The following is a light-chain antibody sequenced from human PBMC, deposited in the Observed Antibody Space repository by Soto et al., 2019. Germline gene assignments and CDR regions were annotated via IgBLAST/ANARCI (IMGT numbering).Light chain of an antibody. CDR1: QRITNR. CDR3: QHYGGMWT. J-gene: IGKJ1*01. Sequence: DFQMTQSPSTLSASVGDRVTITCRASQRITNRLAWYQHKPGKAPKVLIYDASNLESGVPSRFSGSGYGTEFILTISSLQPDDFATYYCQHYGGMWTFGQGTKVEFK. CDR2: DAS. V-gene: IGKV1-5*01.